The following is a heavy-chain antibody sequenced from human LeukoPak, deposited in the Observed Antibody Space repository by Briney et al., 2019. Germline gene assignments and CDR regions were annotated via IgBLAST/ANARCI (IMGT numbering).Heavy chain of an antibody. CDR1: GYTFTKYY. CDR2: INPSGGST. D-gene: IGHD5-18*01. J-gene: IGHJ4*02. V-gene: IGHV1-46*04. CDR3: AREIGPRQLHLWASAFDY. Sequence: ASVKVSCKASGYTFTKYYMNWVRQAPGQGLEWMGIINPSGGSTTYAQKLQGRVTMTRDRSTSTVYMELSSLRSEDTAVYYCAREIGPRQLHLWASAFDYWGQGTLVTVSS.